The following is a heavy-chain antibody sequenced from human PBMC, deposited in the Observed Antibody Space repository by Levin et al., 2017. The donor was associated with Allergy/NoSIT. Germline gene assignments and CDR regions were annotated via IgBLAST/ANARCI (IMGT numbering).Heavy chain of an antibody. V-gene: IGHV4-59*01. CDR1: GGSMSNYY. Sequence: PSETLSLTCTVSGGSMSNYYWNWIRQSPGKGLEWIGFIYYSGSTNYNPSLKSRVTISVDTSKNQFSLRLTSVTAADTAVYYCARSRLYNYGTKWFDPWGQGTLVSVSS. CDR2: IYYSGST. CDR3: ARSRLYNYGTKWFDP. D-gene: IGHD5-18*01. J-gene: IGHJ5*02.